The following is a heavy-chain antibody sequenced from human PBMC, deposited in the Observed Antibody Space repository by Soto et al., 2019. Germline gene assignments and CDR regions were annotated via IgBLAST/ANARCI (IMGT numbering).Heavy chain of an antibody. D-gene: IGHD6-6*01. J-gene: IGHJ5*02. CDR1: GFTFSSYA. CDR2: ISYDGSNK. Sequence: PGGSLRLSCAASGFTFSSYAMHWVRQAPGKGLEWVAVISYDGSNKYYADSVKGRSTISRDNSKNTLYLQMNSLRAEDTAVYYCASPPIAARPDNWFDPWGQGTLVTVSS. V-gene: IGHV3-30-3*01. CDR3: ASPPIAARPDNWFDP.